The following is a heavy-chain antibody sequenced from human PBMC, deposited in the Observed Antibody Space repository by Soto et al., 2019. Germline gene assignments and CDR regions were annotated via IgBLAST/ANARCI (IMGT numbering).Heavy chain of an antibody. CDR3: TTAWGSGWYDLDY. V-gene: IGHV3-15*07. CDR1: GFTFSNAW. D-gene: IGHD6-19*01. CDR2: IKSKTDGGTT. Sequence: GGSLRLSCAASGFTFSNAWMNWVRQAPGKGLEWVGRIKSKTDGGTTDYAAPVKGRFTISRDDSKNTLYLQMNSLKTEDTAVYYCTTAWGSGWYDLDYWGQGTLVTVSS. J-gene: IGHJ4*02.